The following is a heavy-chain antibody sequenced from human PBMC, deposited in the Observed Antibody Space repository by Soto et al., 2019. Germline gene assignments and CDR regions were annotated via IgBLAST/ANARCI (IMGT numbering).Heavy chain of an antibody. J-gene: IGHJ4*02. CDR2: IIPIFGTA. Sequence: SVKVSCKASGGTFSSYAISWVRQAPGQGLEWMGGIIPIFGTANYAQKFPGRVTITADESTSTAYMELSSLRSEDTAVYYCARVVWFLEFLIRDWGQGTLVTVSS. D-gene: IGHD3-3*01. CDR3: ARVVWFLEFLIRD. V-gene: IGHV1-69*13. CDR1: GGTFSSYA.